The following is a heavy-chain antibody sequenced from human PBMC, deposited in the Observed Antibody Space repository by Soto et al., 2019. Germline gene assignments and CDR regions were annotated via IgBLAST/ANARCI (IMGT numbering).Heavy chain of an antibody. J-gene: IGHJ6*02. CDR2: ISYDGSDK. D-gene: IGHD1-26*01. Sequence: GGSLRLSCAASGFTFSSYGMHWVRQAPGKGLEWVSFISYDGSDKDYADSVKGRFTISRDNSKNTLYLQMNSLRVEDTAVYYCAKAGYTGSYYGMDVWGQGTTVTVSS. V-gene: IGHV3-30*18. CDR3: AKAGYTGSYYGMDV. CDR1: GFTFSSYG.